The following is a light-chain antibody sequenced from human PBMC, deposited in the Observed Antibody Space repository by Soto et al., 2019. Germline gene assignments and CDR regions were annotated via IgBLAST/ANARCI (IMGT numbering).Light chain of an antibody. CDR3: HRYCRSLYT. J-gene: IGKJ2*01. V-gene: IGKV3-20*01. CDR1: QRVSSSY. CDR2: GAS. Sequence: EIVLTQSPGTLSLSPGERATLSCRASQRVSSSYLAWYQQKPGQAPRLLISGASSRATVISDRFSGSGSGTDFTLSFSRLEPKDFSFYCCHRYCRSLYTFVQWTKLEIK.